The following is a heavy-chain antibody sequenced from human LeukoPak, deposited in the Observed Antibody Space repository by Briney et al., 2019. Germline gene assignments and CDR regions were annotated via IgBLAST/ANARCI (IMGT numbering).Heavy chain of an antibody. D-gene: IGHD6-19*01. V-gene: IGHV4-34*01. CDR3: ARRTKYSSGKFDY. CDR1: GGSFSGYY. CDR2: INHSGST. Sequence: KPSETLSLTCAVYGGSFSGYYWSWIRQPPGKGLEWIGEINHSGSTNYNPSLKSRVTISVDTSKNQFSLKLSSVTAADTAVYYCARRTKYSSGKFDYWGQGTLVTVSS. J-gene: IGHJ4*02.